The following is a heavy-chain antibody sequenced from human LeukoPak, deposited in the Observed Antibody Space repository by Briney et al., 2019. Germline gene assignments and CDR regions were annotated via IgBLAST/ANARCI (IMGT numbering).Heavy chain of an antibody. CDR1: GYSISSGYY. D-gene: IGHD2-15*01. Sequence: PSETLSLTCTVSGYSISSGYYWGWIRQPPGKGLEWIGSIYHSGSTYYNPSLKSRVTISVDTSKNQFSLKLSSVTAADTAMYYCATRYCSGGSCYSLYFDYWGQGTLVTVSS. J-gene: IGHJ4*02. CDR2: IYHSGST. CDR3: ATRYCSGGSCYSLYFDY. V-gene: IGHV4-38-2*02.